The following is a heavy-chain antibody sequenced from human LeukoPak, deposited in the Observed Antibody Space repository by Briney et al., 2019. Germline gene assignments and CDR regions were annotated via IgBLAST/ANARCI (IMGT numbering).Heavy chain of an antibody. V-gene: IGHV3-23*01. CDR3: AKESRVGATNPYYFDY. D-gene: IGHD1-26*01. Sequence: GGSLRLSCAASGFTFSSYAMSWVRQAPGKGLEWVSAISGSGGSTCYADSVKGRFTISRDNSKNTLYLQMNSLRAEDTAVYYCAKESRVGATNPYYFDYWGQGTLVTVSS. J-gene: IGHJ4*02. CDR1: GFTFSSYA. CDR2: ISGSGGST.